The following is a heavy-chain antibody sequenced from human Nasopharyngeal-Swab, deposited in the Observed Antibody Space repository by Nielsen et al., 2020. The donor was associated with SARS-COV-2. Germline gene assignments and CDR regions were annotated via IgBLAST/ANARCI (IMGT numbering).Heavy chain of an antibody. CDR3: ARGGSGSYIDY. J-gene: IGHJ4*02. CDR2: IYPGDSDT. Sequence: GESLKISCKGSGYSFTSQWIAWVRQLPGKGLEWMGIIYPGDSDTRISPSFQGQVTISADKSISTAYLQWRSLKASDTAMYYCARGGSGSYIDYWGQGTLVTVSS. D-gene: IGHD3-10*01. V-gene: IGHV5-51*01. CDR1: GYSFTSQW.